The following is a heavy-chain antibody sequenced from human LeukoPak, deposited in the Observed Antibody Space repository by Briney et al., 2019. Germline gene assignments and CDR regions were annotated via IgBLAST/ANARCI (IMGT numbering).Heavy chain of an antibody. D-gene: IGHD4-17*01. Sequence: SETLSLTCTVSGGSISSGGYYWSWIRQHPGKGLEWIGYIYYSGSTYYNPSLKSRVTISVDTSKNQFSLKLSSVTAADTAVYYCAYSSYGGYEPTGYWGQGTLVTVSS. CDR3: AYSSYGGYEPTGY. CDR2: IYYSGST. V-gene: IGHV4-31*03. CDR1: GGSISSGGYY. J-gene: IGHJ4*02.